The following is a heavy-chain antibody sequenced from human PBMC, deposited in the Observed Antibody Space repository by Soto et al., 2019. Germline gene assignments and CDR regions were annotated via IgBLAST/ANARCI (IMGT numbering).Heavy chain of an antibody. V-gene: IGHV1-69*01. D-gene: IGHD3-16*01. Sequence: QVQLVQSGAEVKKPGSSVKVSCKASGGTFSSYAISWVRQAPGQGLEWMGGIMPIFGTANYTQKFQGSVPITPDESTRAGYMAQSSLRSENPAAYYCAAPVMLTSLYSSSGIDFWGQDPKVTASS. CDR3: AAPVMLTSLYSSSGIDF. CDR2: IMPIFGTA. J-gene: IGHJ6*02. CDR1: GGTFSSYA.